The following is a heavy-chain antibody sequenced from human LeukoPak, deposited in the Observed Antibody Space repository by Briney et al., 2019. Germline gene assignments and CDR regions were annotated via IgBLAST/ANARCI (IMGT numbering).Heavy chain of an antibody. CDR1: GFTFSSYW. Sequence: GGSLRLSCAASGFTFSSYWMHWVRQTPGKGLIYISRINNDGSSANYADSVRGRFTISRDNAENTLYLQMNSLRAEDTAVYYCAELGITMIGGVWGKGTTVTISS. V-gene: IGHV3-74*01. D-gene: IGHD3-10*02. CDR3: AELGITMIGGV. CDR2: INNDGSSA. J-gene: IGHJ6*04.